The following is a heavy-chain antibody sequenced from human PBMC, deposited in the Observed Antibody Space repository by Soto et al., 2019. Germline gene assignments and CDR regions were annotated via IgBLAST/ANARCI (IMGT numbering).Heavy chain of an antibody. V-gene: IGHV1-46*01. CDR2: INPSGGGT. Sequence: QVQLVQSGAEVKKPGASVKVSCKTSGYSFTSYFMHWVRQAPGQGLEWMAMINPSGGGTDYAQRFKGRVTVTTDTSTSTVYMELSSLTSEDTAVYYCARDAGVSGSYTRYWGQGTLVTVSS. D-gene: IGHD1-26*01. J-gene: IGHJ4*02. CDR1: GYSFTSYF. CDR3: ARDAGVSGSYTRY.